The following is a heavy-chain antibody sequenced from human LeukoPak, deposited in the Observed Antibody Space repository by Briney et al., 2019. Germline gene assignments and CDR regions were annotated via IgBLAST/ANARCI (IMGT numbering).Heavy chain of an antibody. D-gene: IGHD6-13*01. Sequence: GGSLRLSCAASGFTFSDYEMNWVRQAPGTGLEWHASITGSGQTIYHADSVEGRFTISRDNAKNSLYLQMDSLRAEDTAVYYCARRGYSSTWGGIRWFEPWGQGTLVTVSS. J-gene: IGHJ5*02. CDR3: ARRGYSSTWGGIRWFEP. CDR2: ITGSGQTI. V-gene: IGHV3-48*03. CDR1: GFTFSDYE.